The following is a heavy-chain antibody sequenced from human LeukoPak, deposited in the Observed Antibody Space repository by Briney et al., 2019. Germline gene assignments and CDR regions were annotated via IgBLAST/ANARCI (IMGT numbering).Heavy chain of an antibody. V-gene: IGHV5-51*01. Sequence: ESLKISCKGSGYSFTSYWIGWVRQMPGKGLEWMGIIYPGDSDTRYSPSFQGQVTISADKSISTAYLQWSSLKASDTAMYYCARITFGGVIVRTFDYWGQGTLVTVSS. D-gene: IGHD3-16*02. CDR1: GYSFTSYW. CDR2: IYPGDSDT. CDR3: ARITFGGVIVRTFDY. J-gene: IGHJ4*02.